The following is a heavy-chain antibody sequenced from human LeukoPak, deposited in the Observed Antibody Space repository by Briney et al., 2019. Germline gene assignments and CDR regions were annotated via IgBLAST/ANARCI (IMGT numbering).Heavy chain of an antibody. J-gene: IGHJ4*02. Sequence: GASVKVSCKASGYTFTGYYIHWVRQAPGQGLEWMGWINPDSGVTNYAQKFQGRVTMTRDTSISTAYMELSSLRSEDTAVYYCARDGGRLDSSSWYGPLDYWGQGTLVTVSS. CDR3: ARDGGRLDSSSWYGPLDY. CDR1: GYTFTGYY. V-gene: IGHV1-2*02. D-gene: IGHD6-13*01. CDR2: INPDSGVT.